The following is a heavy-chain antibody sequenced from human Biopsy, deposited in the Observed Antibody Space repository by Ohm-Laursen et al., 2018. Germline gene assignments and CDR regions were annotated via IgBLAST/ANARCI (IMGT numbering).Heavy chain of an antibody. V-gene: IGHV3-9*01. CDR1: GFTFDDHV. J-gene: IGHJ4*02. D-gene: IGHD3-3*01. CDR3: VRGYSSSWSGYLDH. CDR2: SSWDGGSE. Sequence: SLRLSCAASGFTFDDHVMHWVRQAPGKGLEWVSGSSWDGGSEGYADSVKGRFTISRDNAKNSLFLQMNSLTTEDTALYYCVRGYSSSWSGYLDHWGQGTLVIVSS.